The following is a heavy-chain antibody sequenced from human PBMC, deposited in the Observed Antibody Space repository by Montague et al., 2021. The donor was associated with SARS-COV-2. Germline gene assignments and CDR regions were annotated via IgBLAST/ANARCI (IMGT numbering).Heavy chain of an antibody. CDR1: GGSISSGNYY. V-gene: IGHV4-61*02. J-gene: IGHJ4*02. D-gene: IGHD3-3*01. CDR3: ARQLAGFWSGYFDY. Sequence: TLSLTCTVSGGSISSGNYYWSWIRQPAGKGLEWIGRMYTSGSTNYTPSLKSRVTISVDTSKNQFSLKLRSVTAADTAVYYCARQLAGFWSGYFDYWGQGTLVTVSS. CDR2: MYTSGST.